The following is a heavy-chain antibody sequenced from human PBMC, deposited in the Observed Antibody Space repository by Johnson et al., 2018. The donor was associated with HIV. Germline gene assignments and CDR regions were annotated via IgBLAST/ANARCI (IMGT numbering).Heavy chain of an antibody. CDR1: GFSFSSYA. Sequence: QVQLVESGGDLVERGGSLRLSCEASGFSFSSYAMSWIRQAPGKGLEWVAVISYDGSDKYYADSVKGRFTISRDNSRNTLYLQMNSLRTEDTAVYYCARDPWGCRNPLGAFDIWGQGTMVTVSS. V-gene: IGHV3-30*04. J-gene: IGHJ3*02. CDR2: ISYDGSDK. D-gene: IGHD7-27*01. CDR3: ARDPWGCRNPLGAFDI.